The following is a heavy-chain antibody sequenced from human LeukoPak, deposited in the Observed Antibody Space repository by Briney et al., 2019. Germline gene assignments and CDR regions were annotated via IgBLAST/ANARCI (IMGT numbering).Heavy chain of an antibody. CDR1: GYTFTGYY. Sequence: GASVKVSCKASGYTFTGYYMHWVRQAPGQGLEWMGWINPNSGGTNYAQKFQGRVTMTRDTSISTAYMELSRLRSDDTAVYYCARDGSRTWVPEPINWFDPWGQGTLVTVSS. D-gene: IGHD1-26*01. CDR3: ARDGSRTWVPEPINWFDP. CDR2: INPNSGGT. V-gene: IGHV1-2*02. J-gene: IGHJ5*02.